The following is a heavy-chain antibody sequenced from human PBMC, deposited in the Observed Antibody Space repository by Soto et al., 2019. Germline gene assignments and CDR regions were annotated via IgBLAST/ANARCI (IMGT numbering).Heavy chain of an antibody. J-gene: IGHJ4*02. CDR1: GFTFSSYS. CDR2: ISSSSSTI. D-gene: IGHD2-2*01. V-gene: IGHV3-48*01. CDR3: ARRMDCSSTSCPKDYYFDY. Sequence: EVQLVESGGGLVQPGGSLRLSCAASGFTFSSYSMNWVRQAPGKGLEWVSYISSSSSTIYYADSVKGRFTISRDNAKNSLYLQMNSLIAEDTAVYYCARRMDCSSTSCPKDYYFDYWGQGTLVTVSS.